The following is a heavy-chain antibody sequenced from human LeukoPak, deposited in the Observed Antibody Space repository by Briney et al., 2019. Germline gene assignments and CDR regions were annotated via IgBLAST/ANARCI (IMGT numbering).Heavy chain of an antibody. CDR1: GGPISNYY. D-gene: IGHD3-10*01. V-gene: IGHV4-59*08. Sequence: SETLSLTCSVSGGPISNYYWSWIRQPPGKGLEWIGYIHYSGITRYNPSVKSRVTISLDTSKNQFSLKLSSVTAADTAVYYCASSGNYYFTLDYWGQGTLVTVSS. CDR3: ASSGNYYFTLDY. CDR2: IHYSGIT. J-gene: IGHJ4*02.